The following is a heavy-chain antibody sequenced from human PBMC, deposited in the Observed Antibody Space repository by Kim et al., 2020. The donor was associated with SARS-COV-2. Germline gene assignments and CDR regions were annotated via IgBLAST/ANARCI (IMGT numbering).Heavy chain of an antibody. CDR3: PRDREGFDY. V-gene: IGHV1-46*01. J-gene: IGHJ4*02. Sequence: ASVKVSCKTSGYGFTNNYLHWVRLAPGQGLAWMGMIYPNGGATTYAQNFQGRVTMTRDMSTSTAYMELSSLTSDDTAMYYCPRDREGFDYWGQRALVTVS. D-gene: IGHD1-26*01. CDR2: IYPNGGAT. CDR1: GYGFTNNY.